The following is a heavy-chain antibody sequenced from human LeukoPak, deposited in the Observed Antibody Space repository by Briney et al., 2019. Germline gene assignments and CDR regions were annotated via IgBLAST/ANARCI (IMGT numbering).Heavy chain of an antibody. V-gene: IGHV4-59*08. Sequence: PSETLSLTCTVSGGSISSYYWSWIRQPPGKGLEWLGYIYYSGSTNYNPSLKSRVTISVDTSKNQFSLKLSSVTAADTAVYYCARPFTAAGSFDYWGQGTLVTVSS. CDR3: ARPFTAAGSFDY. J-gene: IGHJ4*02. CDR2: IYYSGST. CDR1: GGSISSYY. D-gene: IGHD6-13*01.